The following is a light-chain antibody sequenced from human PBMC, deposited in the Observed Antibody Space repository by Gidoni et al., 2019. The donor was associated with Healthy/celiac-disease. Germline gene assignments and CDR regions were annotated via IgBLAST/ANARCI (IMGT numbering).Light chain of an antibody. CDR1: QSVSSSY. Sequence: EIVLTQSPGTLSLSPGERATLSCRASQSVSSSYLAWYQQKPGQAPRLLIYGASSRATGIPDRFSGSGSGTDFTLTISRLEPEDFEVYYCQQYGSSPPMYTFXXXTKLEIK. J-gene: IGKJ2*01. V-gene: IGKV3-20*01. CDR2: GAS. CDR3: QQYGSSPPMYT.